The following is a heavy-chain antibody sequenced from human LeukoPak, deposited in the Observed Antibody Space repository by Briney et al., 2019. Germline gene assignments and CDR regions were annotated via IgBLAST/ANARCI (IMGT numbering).Heavy chain of an antibody. J-gene: IGHJ4*02. V-gene: IGHV3-30*02. CDR2: IRYDGSNK. Sequence: GGSLRLSCAASGFTFSDYYMSWIRQAPGKGLEWVAFIRYDGSNKYYADSVKGRFTISRDNSKNTLYLQMNSLRAEDTAVYYCAKGGATIFGHFDYWGQGTLVTVSS. CDR1: GFTFSDYY. D-gene: IGHD3-3*01. CDR3: AKGGATIFGHFDY.